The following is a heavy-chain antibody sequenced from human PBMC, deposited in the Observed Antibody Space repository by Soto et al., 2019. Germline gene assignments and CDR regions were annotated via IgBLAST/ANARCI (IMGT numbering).Heavy chain of an antibody. D-gene: IGHD3-3*01. CDR1: GFTFGDYA. Sequence: GGSLRLSCTASGFTFGDYAMSWFRQAPGKGLEWVGFIRSKAYGGTTEYAASVKGRFTISRDDSKSIAYLQMNSLKTEDTAVYYCTRDHGPGWSGYYRLSGVYYMDVWGKGTTVTVSS. V-gene: IGHV3-49*03. CDR3: TRDHGPGWSGYYRLSGVYYMDV. CDR2: IRSKAYGGTT. J-gene: IGHJ6*03.